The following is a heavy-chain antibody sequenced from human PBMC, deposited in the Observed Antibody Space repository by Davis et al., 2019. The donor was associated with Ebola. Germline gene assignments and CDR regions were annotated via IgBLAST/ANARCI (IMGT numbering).Heavy chain of an antibody. D-gene: IGHD2-8*01. CDR2: IYYSGST. J-gene: IGHJ3*02. CDR1: GGSISTYY. V-gene: IGHV4-59*12. Sequence: SETLSLTCAVSGGSISTYYWSWIRQPPGKGLEWIGYIYYSGSTNYNPSLKSRVTISVDTSKNQFSLKLSSVTAADTAVYYCARDALKDLYFGDAFDIWGQGTMVTVSS. CDR3: ARDALKDLYFGDAFDI.